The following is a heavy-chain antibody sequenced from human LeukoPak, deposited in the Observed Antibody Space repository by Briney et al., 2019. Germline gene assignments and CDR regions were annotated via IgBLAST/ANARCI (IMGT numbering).Heavy chain of an antibody. D-gene: IGHD3-16*01. CDR1: GYTFTGYY. V-gene: IGHV1-2*02. CDR2: INPNSGGT. Sequence: ASVTVSCKASGYTFTGYYMHWVRQAPGQGLEWMGWINPNSGGTNYAQKFQGRVTMTRDTSISTAYMELSRLRSDDTAVYYCARVGAHYYYYGMDVWGQGTTVTVSS. J-gene: IGHJ6*02. CDR3: ARVGAHYYYYGMDV.